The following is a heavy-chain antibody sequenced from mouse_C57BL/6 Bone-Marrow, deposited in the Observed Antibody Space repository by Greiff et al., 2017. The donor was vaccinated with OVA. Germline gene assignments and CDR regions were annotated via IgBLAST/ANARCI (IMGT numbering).Heavy chain of an antibody. J-gene: IGHJ4*01. CDR3: TTLYYDYGEAMDY. D-gene: IGHD2-4*01. CDR2: IDPENGDT. Sequence: VQLQQSGAELVRPGASVKLSCTASGFNIKDDYMHWVKQRPEQGLEWIGWIDPENGDTEYASKFQGKATIPADTSSNTAYLQLSSLTCEDTAVYYCTTLYYDYGEAMDYWGQGTSVTVSS. CDR1: GFNIKDDY. V-gene: IGHV14-4*01.